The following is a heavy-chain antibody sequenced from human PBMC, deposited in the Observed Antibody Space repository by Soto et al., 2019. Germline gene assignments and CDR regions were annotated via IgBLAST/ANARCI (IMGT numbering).Heavy chain of an antibody. V-gene: IGHV3-30*18. CDR1: GFTFSSYG. J-gene: IGHJ3*02. Sequence: QVQLVESGGGVVQPGRSLRLSCEASGFTFSSYGMHWVRQAPGKGLEWVAVILDDGNNKEYADSVKGRFTISRDNSKNALYMQMTSLRAEDKAVYYCAKESDAFDIWGQGTMVTVSS. CDR3: AKESDAFDI. CDR2: ILDDGNNK.